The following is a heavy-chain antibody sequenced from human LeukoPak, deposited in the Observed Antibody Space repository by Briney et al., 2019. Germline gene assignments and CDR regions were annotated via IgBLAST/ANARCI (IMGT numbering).Heavy chain of an antibody. Sequence: SGPTLAKPTQTLTLTCTFSGFPLSTSGVGVGWIRQPPGKALEWLALIYWDDDKRYSPSLKSRLTITKDTSKNQVVLTMTNMDPVDTATYYCAHSYEGPYYFDYWGQGTLVTVSS. V-gene: IGHV2-5*02. J-gene: IGHJ4*02. CDR3: AHSYEGPYYFDY. D-gene: IGHD3-22*01. CDR1: GFPLSTSGVG. CDR2: IYWDDDK.